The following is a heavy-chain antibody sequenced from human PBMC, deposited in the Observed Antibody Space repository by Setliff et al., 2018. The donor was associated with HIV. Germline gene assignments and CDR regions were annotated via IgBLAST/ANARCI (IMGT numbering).Heavy chain of an antibody. V-gene: IGHV1-69*06. Sequence: SVKVSCKASGYIFSSYGISWVRQAPGQGLEWMGRINPIFGTANYAQKFQGRVTITADKSTSTAYMELSSLRSDDTAVYYCARDPGEGGGGFLEWTIGYYYYMDVWGKGTTVTVSS. CDR1: GYIFSSYG. D-gene: IGHD3-3*01. J-gene: IGHJ6*03. CDR2: INPIFGTA. CDR3: ARDPGEGGGGFLEWTIGYYYYMDV.